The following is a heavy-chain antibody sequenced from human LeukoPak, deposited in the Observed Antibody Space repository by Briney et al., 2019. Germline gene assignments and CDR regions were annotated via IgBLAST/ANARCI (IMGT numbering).Heavy chain of an antibody. CDR3: ARSDIWGSYRFLDY. V-gene: IGHV4-59*08. D-gene: IGHD3-16*02. Sequence: SGTLSLTCTVSGASISNYYWSWIRQSPGKGLEWIGYMLYSGSTNQNPSLRSRVTISVDTSKNQVSLKLSSVTAADTAVYYCARSDIWGSYRFLDYWGQGALVTVSS. CDR2: MLYSGST. J-gene: IGHJ4*02. CDR1: GASISNYY.